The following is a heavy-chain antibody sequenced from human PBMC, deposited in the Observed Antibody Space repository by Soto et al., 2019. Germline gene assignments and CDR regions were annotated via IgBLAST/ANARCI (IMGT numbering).Heavy chain of an antibody. CDR3: ARASWFDP. CDR1: GGTFSRYA. J-gene: IGHJ5*02. Sequence: ASVNVSCKASGGTFSRYAISWVRQAPGQGLEWMGGIIPIFGTANYAQKPQARVTITAAESTSPAYLELSRLRSEDTAEYYCARASWFDPWGQGTLVTVSS. CDR2: IIPIFGTA. V-gene: IGHV1-69*13.